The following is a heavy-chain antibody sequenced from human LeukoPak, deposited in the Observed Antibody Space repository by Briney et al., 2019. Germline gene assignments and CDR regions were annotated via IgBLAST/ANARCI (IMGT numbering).Heavy chain of an antibody. D-gene: IGHD2-15*01. V-gene: IGHV4-39*07. J-gene: IGHJ4*02. CDR1: GGSISSSSYY. CDR3: ASGYCSGGSCYSVDY. CDR2: IYYSGST. Sequence: SETLSLTCTVSGGSISSSSYYWGWIRQPPGKGLEWIGSIYYSGSTYYNPSLKSRVTISVDTPKNQFSLKLSSVTAADTAVYYCASGYCSGGSCYSVDYWGQGTLVTVSS.